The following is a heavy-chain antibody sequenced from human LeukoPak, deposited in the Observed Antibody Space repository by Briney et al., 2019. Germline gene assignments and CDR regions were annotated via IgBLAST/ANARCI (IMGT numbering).Heavy chain of an antibody. D-gene: IGHD3-22*01. V-gene: IGHV3-21*01. CDR1: GFTFSSYA. CDR3: ARDRSGIIVLVHFDY. Sequence: PGGSLRLSCAASGFTFSSYAMSWVRQAPGKGLEWVSSISSSSSYIYYADSMKGRFTISRDNAKNSLYLQMNSLRAEDTAVYYCARDRSGIIVLVHFDYWGQGTLVTVSS. J-gene: IGHJ4*02. CDR2: ISSSSSYI.